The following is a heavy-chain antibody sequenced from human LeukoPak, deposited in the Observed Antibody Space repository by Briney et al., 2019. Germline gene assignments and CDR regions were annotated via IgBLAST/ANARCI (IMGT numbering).Heavy chain of an antibody. Sequence: SETLSLTCAVYGGSFSGYYWSWIRQPPGKGLEWTGEINHSGSTNYNPSLKSRVTISVDTSKNQFSLKLSSLTAADTAVYYCARGHCSGGSCYSGFDYWGQGTLVTVSS. CDR2: INHSGST. CDR1: GGSFSGYY. J-gene: IGHJ4*02. V-gene: IGHV4-34*01. CDR3: ARGHCSGGSCYSGFDY. D-gene: IGHD2-15*01.